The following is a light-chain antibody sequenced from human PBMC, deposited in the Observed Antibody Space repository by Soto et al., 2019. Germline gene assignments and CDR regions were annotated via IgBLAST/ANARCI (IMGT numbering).Light chain of an antibody. CDR3: QQYGSSTYT. CDR2: GAS. Sequence: EIVLTQSPGTVSLSPGERATLSCRASQSVSRSYLAWYQLKPGQAPSLLIYGASSRATGIPDRFSGSGSGTDFTLTISRLEPEDFVVYYCQQYGSSTYTFGQGTKLEIK. CDR1: QSVSRSY. J-gene: IGKJ2*01. V-gene: IGKV3-20*01.